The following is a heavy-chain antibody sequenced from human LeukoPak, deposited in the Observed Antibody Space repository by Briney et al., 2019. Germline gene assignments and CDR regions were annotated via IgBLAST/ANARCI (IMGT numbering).Heavy chain of an antibody. D-gene: IGHD3-3*01. CDR2: IRYDGSNK. CDR3: AKDYGDDFWSGYYSGMSEFDY. Sequence: PGGSLRLSCAASGFTFSSYGMRWVRQAPGKGLEWVAFIRYDGSNKYYADSVKGRFTISRDNPKNTLYLQMNSLRAEDTAVYYCAKDYGDDFWSGYYSGMSEFDYWGQGTLVTVSS. J-gene: IGHJ4*02. V-gene: IGHV3-30*02. CDR1: GFTFSSYG.